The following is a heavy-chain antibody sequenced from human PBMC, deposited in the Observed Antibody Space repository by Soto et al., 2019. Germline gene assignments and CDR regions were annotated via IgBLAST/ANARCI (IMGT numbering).Heavy chain of an antibody. CDR2: IYWDDDK. D-gene: IGHD6-19*01. Sequence: QITLKESGPTLVKPTQTLTLTCTFSGFSLSSTRMAVGWIRQPPGKALEWLALIYWDDDKRYSPFLKDRPTITKDTSKNQVVLTMSNMDPVDTARYYCAHIVVAGLGYYFDYWGQGTLVTVSS. CDR3: AHIVVAGLGYYFDY. CDR1: GFSLSSTRMA. J-gene: IGHJ4*02. V-gene: IGHV2-5*02.